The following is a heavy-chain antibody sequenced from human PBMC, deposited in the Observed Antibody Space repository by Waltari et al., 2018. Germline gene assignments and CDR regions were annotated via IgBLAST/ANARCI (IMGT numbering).Heavy chain of an antibody. CDR2: IYYSGTA. J-gene: IGHJ4*02. CDR1: GGSISTTSFF. CDR3: ARHSDXXGGAXLDX. Sequence: QLQLQESGPGLVKSSETLSLTCAVSGGSISTTSFFWGWIRQPPGKGLEWIGAIYYSGTAYSTPSLKSRVTISVDPSKNQFSLNLKSLSXADTAVYYCARHSDXXGGAXLDXWGRGTLVTVXS. V-gene: IGHV4-39*01.